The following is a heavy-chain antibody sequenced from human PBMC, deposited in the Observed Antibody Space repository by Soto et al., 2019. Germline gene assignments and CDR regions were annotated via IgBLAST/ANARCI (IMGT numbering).Heavy chain of an antibody. CDR1: GGTFISYA. CDR3: ANLNVDTAKGCFDP. CDR2: IIPIFGTA. Sequence: GASVKVSCKASGGTFISYAISWVRQAPGQGLEWMGGIIPIFGTANYAQKFQGRVTITADESTSTAYMELSSLRSEDTAVYYCANLNVDTAKGCFDPWGQGTLVTVSS. D-gene: IGHD5-18*01. J-gene: IGHJ5*02. V-gene: IGHV1-69*13.